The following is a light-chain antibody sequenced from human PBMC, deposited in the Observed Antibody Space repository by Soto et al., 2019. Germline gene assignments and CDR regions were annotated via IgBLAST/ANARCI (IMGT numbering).Light chain of an antibody. Sequence: ERATLSCRASQSVSSYLAWYHQTPGQAPRLLIYAASNRATGIPARFSGSGSWPADARTRSSLAAAAFVLYCSPHRRHCPLPFGGGTQVDIK. CDR3: PHRRHCPLP. CDR1: QSVSSY. CDR2: AAS. V-gene: IGKV3-11*01. J-gene: IGKJ4*01.